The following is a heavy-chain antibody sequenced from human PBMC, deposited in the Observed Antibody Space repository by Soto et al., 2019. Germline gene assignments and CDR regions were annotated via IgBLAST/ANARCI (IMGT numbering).Heavy chain of an antibody. CDR3: AKDIHSSSYYYYYYGMDV. CDR2: ISWDGGST. D-gene: IGHD6-13*01. J-gene: IGHJ6*02. V-gene: IGHV3-43*01. CDR1: GFTFDDYT. Sequence: GGSLRLSCAASGFTFDDYTMHWVRQAPGKGLEWVSLISWDGGSTYYADSVKGRFTISRDNSKNSLYLQMNSLRTEDTALYYCAKDIHSSSYYYYYYGMDVWGQGTTVTVSS.